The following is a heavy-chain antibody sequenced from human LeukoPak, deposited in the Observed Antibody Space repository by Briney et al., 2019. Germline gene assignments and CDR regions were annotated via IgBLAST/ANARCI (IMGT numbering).Heavy chain of an antibody. V-gene: IGHV4-59*01. J-gene: IGHJ5*02. D-gene: IGHD3-10*01. Sequence: SETLSLTCTVSGGSISSYYWSWIRQPPGKGLEWIGYIYYSGSTNYNPSLKSRVTISVDTSKNQFSLKLSSVTAADTAVYYCARGVLWFGGLSWFDPWGQGTLVTVSS. CDR1: GGSISSYY. CDR2: IYYSGST. CDR3: ARGVLWFGGLSWFDP.